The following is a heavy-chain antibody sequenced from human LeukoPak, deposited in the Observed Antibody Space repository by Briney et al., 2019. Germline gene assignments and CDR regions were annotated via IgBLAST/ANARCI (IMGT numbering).Heavy chain of an antibody. CDR2: IGGSGSTI. CDR3: AVFSTSSAGVLGAFDV. Sequence: NSGGSLRLSCAASGFTFRDYYMSWIRQAPGKGLEWVSHIGGSGSTIYYADSVKGRFTISRDNAKNSLHLQMNSLRAEDTAVYYCAVFSTSSAGVLGAFDVWGQGTMVTVSS. CDR1: GFTFRDYY. V-gene: IGHV3-11*04. J-gene: IGHJ3*01. D-gene: IGHD2-2*01.